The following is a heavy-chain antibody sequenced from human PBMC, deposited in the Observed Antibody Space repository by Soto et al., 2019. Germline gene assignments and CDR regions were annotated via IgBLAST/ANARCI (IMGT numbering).Heavy chain of an antibody. J-gene: IGHJ5*02. V-gene: IGHV1-69*13. Sequence: ASVKVSCKASGGTFSSYAISWVRQAPGQGLEWMGGIIPIFGTANYAQKFQGRVTITADESTSTAYMELSSLRSEDTAVYYCAREGSGYLSNWFDPWGQGTLVTV. CDR2: IIPIFGTA. D-gene: IGHD5-12*01. CDR3: AREGSGYLSNWFDP. CDR1: GGTFSSYA.